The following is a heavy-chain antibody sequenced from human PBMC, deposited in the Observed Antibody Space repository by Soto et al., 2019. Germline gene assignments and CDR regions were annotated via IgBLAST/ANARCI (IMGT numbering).Heavy chain of an antibody. CDR3: ATVEYSSSWYIGWFDP. J-gene: IGHJ5*02. D-gene: IGHD6-13*01. Sequence: ASVKVSCKVSGYTLTELSMHWVRQAPGKGLEWMGGFDPEDGETIYAQKFQGRVTMTEDTSTDTAYMELSSLRSEDTAVYYCATVEYSSSWYIGWFDPWGQGTRVTVSS. CDR2: FDPEDGET. CDR1: GYTLTELS. V-gene: IGHV1-24*01.